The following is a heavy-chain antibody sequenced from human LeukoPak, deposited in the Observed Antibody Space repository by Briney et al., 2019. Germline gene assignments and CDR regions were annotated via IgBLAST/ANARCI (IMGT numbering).Heavy chain of an antibody. J-gene: IGHJ4*02. CDR3: ARDRMTTADY. D-gene: IGHD4-11*01. CDR1: GFTFSSYS. CDR2: ISSSSSYI. Sequence: GGSLRLFCAASGFTFSSYSMNCVRQAPGEGLEGVSSISSSSSYIYYADSVKGRFTISRYNAKNSLYLQMNSLRAEDTAVYYCARDRMTTADYWGQGTLVTVSS. V-gene: IGHV3-21*01.